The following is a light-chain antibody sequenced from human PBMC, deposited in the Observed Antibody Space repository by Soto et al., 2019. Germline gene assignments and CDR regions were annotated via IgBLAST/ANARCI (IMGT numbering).Light chain of an antibody. Sequence: QSALTQPRSVSGSPGQSVTISCTGTNSDVSGYNYVSWYQQYPGKAPKLMISGVSERPSGVPDRFSGSKSGNTASLTISGLQAEDEADYYCCSYVDTDTWVFGGGTKLTVL. V-gene: IGLV2-11*01. CDR1: NSDVSGYNY. CDR2: GVS. CDR3: CSYVDTDTWV. J-gene: IGLJ3*02.